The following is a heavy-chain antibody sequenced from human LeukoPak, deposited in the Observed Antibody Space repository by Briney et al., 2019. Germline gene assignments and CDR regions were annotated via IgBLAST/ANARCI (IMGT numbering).Heavy chain of an antibody. V-gene: IGHV4-4*07. CDR2: IYTSGST. J-gene: IGHJ5*02. CDR3: ARGMFDHWFDP. CDR1: GVSISSYY. Sequence: SETLSLTCTVSGVSISSYYWSWIRQPAGKGLEWIARIYTSGSTNYHPSLKSRVTMSVDTSTNQFYLKLSSVTAADPAVYYCARGMFDHWFDPWGQGTLLPVSS. D-gene: IGHD3-10*02.